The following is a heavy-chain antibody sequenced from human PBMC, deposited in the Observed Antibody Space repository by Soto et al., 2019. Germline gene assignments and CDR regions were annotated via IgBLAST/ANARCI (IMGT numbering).Heavy chain of an antibody. V-gene: IGHV1-18*01. CDR2: INTYNGNT. CDR1: GYTFTRYG. D-gene: IGHD3-16*01. J-gene: IGHJ6*02. Sequence: QVQLVQSGAEVKNPGASVKVSCKASGYTFTRYGIGWARQAPGPGLEWMGWINTYNGNTNYAQNVQGRVTLTTDTPTSTAYMELRSLRSNDTAIYYCAMVDVYVTPSPQDVWGQGTTVIVS. CDR3: AMVDVYVTPSPQDV.